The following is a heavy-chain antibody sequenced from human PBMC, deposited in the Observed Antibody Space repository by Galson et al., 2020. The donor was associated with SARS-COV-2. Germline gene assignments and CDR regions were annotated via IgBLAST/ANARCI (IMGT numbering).Heavy chain of an antibody. Sequence: GESLKISCVASGFTFSPYGMKWVRQAPGKGMEWVSHTNSGATSIHYADSVQGRFTISRDDAKRSVYLQMDSLRVEDTAVYYCVRDWTMDAWGIGTTVTVSS. CDR1: GFTFSPYG. CDR3: VRDWTMDA. CDR2: TNSGATSI. V-gene: IGHV3-48*03. D-gene: IGHD3-3*01. J-gene: IGHJ6*04.